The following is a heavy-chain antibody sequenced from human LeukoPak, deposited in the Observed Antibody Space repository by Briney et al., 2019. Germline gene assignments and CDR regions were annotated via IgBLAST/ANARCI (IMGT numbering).Heavy chain of an antibody. D-gene: IGHD2-2*01. CDR2: INSDASET. CDR3: ARICSSTDCLIPD. J-gene: IGHJ4*02. V-gene: IGHV3-74*01. Sequence: PGGSLRLSCAASGFTFSRHWMHWVRQAPGKGLVWISRINSDASETNYADFVKGRFTISRDNAKNTVYLQITSLRDEDTAVYYCARICSSTDCLIPDWGQGTLVTVSS. CDR1: GFTFSRHW.